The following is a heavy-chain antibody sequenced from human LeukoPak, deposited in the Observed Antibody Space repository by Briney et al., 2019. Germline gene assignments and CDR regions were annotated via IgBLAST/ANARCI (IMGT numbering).Heavy chain of an antibody. CDR3: AKVVSLSYYDSSGYRDY. V-gene: IGHV3-53*01. Sequence: GGSLRLSCAASGFTVSSNYMSWVRQAPGKGLEWVSVIYSGGSTYYADSVKGRFTISRDNSKNTLYLQMNSLRAEDTAVYYCAKVVSLSYYDSSGYRDYWGQGTLVTVSS. CDR2: IYSGGST. D-gene: IGHD3-22*01. J-gene: IGHJ4*02. CDR1: GFTVSSNY.